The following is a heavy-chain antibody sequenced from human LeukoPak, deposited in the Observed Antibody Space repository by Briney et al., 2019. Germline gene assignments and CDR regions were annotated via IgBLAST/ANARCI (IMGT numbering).Heavy chain of an antibody. V-gene: IGHV4-59*01. J-gene: IGHJ4*02. CDR1: GGSISGYY. D-gene: IGHD1-26*01. Sequence: SETLSLTCTVSGGSISGYYWSWIRQSPGKGLEWIGYIYYNGNTNYNPSLKSRVTISVDTSKNHFSLNLTSVTAADTAVYYCARATRGSFFACDYWGQGTLVTVSP. CDR2: IYYNGNT. CDR3: ARATRGSFFACDY.